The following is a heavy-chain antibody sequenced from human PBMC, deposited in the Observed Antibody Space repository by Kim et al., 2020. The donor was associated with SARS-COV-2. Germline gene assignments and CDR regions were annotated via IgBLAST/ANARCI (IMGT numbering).Heavy chain of an antibody. D-gene: IGHD3-10*01. CDR2: INAGNGNT. V-gene: IGHV1-3*01. J-gene: IGHJ4*02. Sequence: ASVKVSCKASGYTFTSYAMHWVRQAPGQRLEWMGWINAGNGNTKYSQKFQGRVTITRDTSASTAYMELSSLRSEDTAVYYCARDLGYYGSGTITTLDYWGQGTLVTVSS. CDR1: GYTFTSYA. CDR3: ARDLGYYGSGTITTLDY.